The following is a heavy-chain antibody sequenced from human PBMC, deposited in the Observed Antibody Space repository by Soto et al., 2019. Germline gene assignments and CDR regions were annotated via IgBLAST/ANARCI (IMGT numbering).Heavy chain of an antibody. CDR2: ISYDGSNK. CDR1: GFTFSSYG. J-gene: IGHJ4*02. D-gene: IGHD3-16*01. CDR3: AKEGWASLDY. V-gene: IGHV3-30*18. Sequence: QVQLVESGGGVVQPGRSLRLSCAASGFTFSSYGMHWVRQAPGKGLEWVAVISYDGSNKYYADSVKGRFTISRDNSKNTLYLQMNSLRSQVSAVYYSAKEGWASLDYWGQGTLVTVSS.